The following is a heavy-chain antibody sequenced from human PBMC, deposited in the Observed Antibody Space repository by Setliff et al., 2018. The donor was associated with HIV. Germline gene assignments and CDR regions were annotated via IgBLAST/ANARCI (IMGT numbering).Heavy chain of an antibody. CDR2: INQDGSEQ. Sequence: AGGSLRLSCAASGFTFSNYWMTWVRQAPGKGLEWVANINQDGSEQNFVDSVTGRFTISRDNAKNSLYVQMNSLRVDDTAVYYCVRGKNWLDPWGQGTLVTVSS. J-gene: IGHJ5*02. CDR3: VRGKNWLDP. V-gene: IGHV3-7*03. CDR1: GFTFSNYW.